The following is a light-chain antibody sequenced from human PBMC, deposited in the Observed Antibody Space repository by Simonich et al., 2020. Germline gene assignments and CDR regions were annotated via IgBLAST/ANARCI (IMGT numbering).Light chain of an antibody. J-gene: IGLJ3*02. CDR1: SSDVGGYNY. CDR2: EFS. CDR3: SSYAGSNNYWV. Sequence: QSALTHPPSASMSPGQSVTISCTGTSSDVGGYNYVSWSQQHPCKAPQLMIYEFSERPSGVPYRFSGSKSCNTAYRNVSGLQAEDEADYYCSSYAGSNNYWVFGGGTKLTVL. V-gene: IGLV2-8*02.